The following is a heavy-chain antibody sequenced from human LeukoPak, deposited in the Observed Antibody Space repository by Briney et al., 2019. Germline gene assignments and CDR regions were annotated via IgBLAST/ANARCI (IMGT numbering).Heavy chain of an antibody. CDR1: GGSFSGYC. CDR2: INHSGST. V-gene: IGHV4-34*01. CDR3: ARGRVRGVTHFDY. Sequence: PSETLSLTCAVCGGSFSGYCWSWIRQPPGKGLEWIGEINHSGSTNYNPSLKSRVTISVDTSKNQFSLKLSSVTAADTAVYYCARGRVRGVTHFDYWGQGTQVTVSS. J-gene: IGHJ4*02. D-gene: IGHD3-10*01.